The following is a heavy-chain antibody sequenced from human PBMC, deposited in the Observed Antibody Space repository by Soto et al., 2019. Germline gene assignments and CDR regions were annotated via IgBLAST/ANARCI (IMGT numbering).Heavy chain of an antibody. Sequence: QVQLQESGPGLVKPSETLSLTCTVSGGSISSYYWSWIRQPPGKVLEWIGYIYYSRSTNYIPSLTSRVTIXEDXPXPQFSQKLSSVPAADTAVYYCASHLRRDGYNYCFDYWGQGTLVTVSS. D-gene: IGHD1-1*01. J-gene: IGHJ4*02. CDR1: GGSISSYY. CDR3: ASHLRRDGYNYCFDY. V-gene: IGHV4-59*08. CDR2: IYYSRST.